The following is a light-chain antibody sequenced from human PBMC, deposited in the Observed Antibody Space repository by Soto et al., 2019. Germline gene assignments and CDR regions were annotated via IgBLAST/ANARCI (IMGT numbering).Light chain of an antibody. J-gene: IGKJ1*01. CDR2: GAS. CDR3: QKYAYGPWT. V-gene: IGKV3-15*01. CDR1: QSVSSN. Sequence: EIMMTQSPVTLSVFPGERATLSCRASQSVSSNFAWYQQKPGQAPRLLIYGASTRATGIPAKFSGSGSGTDFPPPISSLHSKVFAFYSCQKYAYGPWTFGKGTKV.